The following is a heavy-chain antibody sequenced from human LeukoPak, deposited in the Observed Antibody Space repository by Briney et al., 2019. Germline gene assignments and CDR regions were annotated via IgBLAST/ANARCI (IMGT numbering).Heavy chain of an antibody. CDR1: GYTFTGYY. CDR2: INPNSGGT. D-gene: IGHD6-19*01. J-gene: IGHJ6*02. CDR3: ARDLEGGAVAGSDYYYYGMDV. Sequence: ASVKVSCKASGYTFTGYYIHWVRQAPGQGLEWMGWINPNSGGTSYAQNFQGRVTMTRDTSISTAYMELSRLRSDDTAVYYCARDLEGGAVAGSDYYYYGMDVWGQGTTVTVSS. V-gene: IGHV1-2*02.